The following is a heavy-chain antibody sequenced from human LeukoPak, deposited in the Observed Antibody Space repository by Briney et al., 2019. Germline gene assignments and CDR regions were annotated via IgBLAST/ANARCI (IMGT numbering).Heavy chain of an antibody. CDR1: GFTFSNYA. J-gene: IGHJ4*02. V-gene: IGHV3-23*01. CDR2: ISGSGGTT. Sequence: GGSLRLSCAASGFTFSNYAMSWVRQAPGKGLEWVSGISGSGGTTHYADSVKGRFTISRDNSKNTLYLQMNSLRAEDTAVYYCAKAGSTVVSLENYFDYWGQGTLVTVSS. D-gene: IGHD4-23*01. CDR3: AKAGSTVVSLENYFDY.